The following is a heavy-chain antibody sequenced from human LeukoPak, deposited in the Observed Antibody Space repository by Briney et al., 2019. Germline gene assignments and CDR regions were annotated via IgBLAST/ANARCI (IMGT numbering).Heavy chain of an antibody. D-gene: IGHD5-12*01. J-gene: IGHJ4*02. Sequence: GGSLRLSCAASGFTFDDYAMHWVRQAPGKGLEWVSGISWNSGSIGYADSVKGRFTISRDNAKNSLYLQMNSLRAEDTALYYCAKDRSYSGYVAYFDYWGQGTLVTVSS. CDR1: GFTFDDYA. CDR3: AKDRSYSGYVAYFDY. V-gene: IGHV3-9*01. CDR2: ISWNSGSI.